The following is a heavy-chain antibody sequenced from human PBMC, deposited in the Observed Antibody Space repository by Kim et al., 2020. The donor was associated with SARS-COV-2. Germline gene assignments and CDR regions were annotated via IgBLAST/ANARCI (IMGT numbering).Heavy chain of an antibody. CDR2: IKSSSDGGTT. D-gene: IGHD1-26*01. CDR3: TTDAGATHYLDY. V-gene: IGHV3-15*01. CDR1: GFTFSHAW. J-gene: IGHJ4*01. Sequence: GGSLRLSCAVSGFTFSHAWMTWVRQAPGKGLEWVGHIKSSSDGGTTDYATPAKGRFTISRDDSKNLVFLQMNSLKTEDTALYYCTTDAGATHYLDYWGHGTLVSVSS.